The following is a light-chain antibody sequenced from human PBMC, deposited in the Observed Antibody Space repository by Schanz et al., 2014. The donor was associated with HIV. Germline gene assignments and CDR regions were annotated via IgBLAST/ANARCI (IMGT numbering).Light chain of an antibody. V-gene: IGLV2-14*03. J-gene: IGLJ2*01. Sequence: QSALTQPASVSGSPGQSITISCTGTSSNVGGYDYVSWYQHHPGKAPKLIIYDVSNRPSGISYRFSGSKSGNTASLTISGLQAEDEGDYYCSSYTSTNTLVVLGGGTKLTVL. CDR1: SSNVGGYDY. CDR3: SSYTSTNTLVV. CDR2: DVS.